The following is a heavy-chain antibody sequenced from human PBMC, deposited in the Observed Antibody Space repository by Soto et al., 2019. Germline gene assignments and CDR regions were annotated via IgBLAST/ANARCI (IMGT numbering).Heavy chain of an antibody. Sequence: GGSLRLSCAASGFTFSSYSMNWVRQAPGKGLEWVSSISSSSSYIYYADSVKGRFTISRDNAKNSLYLQMNSLRAEDTAVYYCARLDVDIVATIKGDYWGQGTLVTVSS. CDR2: ISSSSSYI. D-gene: IGHD5-12*01. J-gene: IGHJ4*02. CDR1: GFTFSSYS. CDR3: ARLDVDIVATIKGDY. V-gene: IGHV3-21*01.